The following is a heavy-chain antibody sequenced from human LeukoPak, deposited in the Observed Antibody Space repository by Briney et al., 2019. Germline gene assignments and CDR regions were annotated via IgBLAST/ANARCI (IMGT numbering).Heavy chain of an antibody. CDR1: GGSISSGDYY. Sequence: SETLSLTCTVSGGSISSGDYYWSWIRQPPGKGLEWIGSIYYSGSTYYNPSLKSRVTISVDTSKNQFSLKLSSVTAADTAVYYCARRPGGMDRGVTNWFDPWGQGTLVTVSS. V-gene: IGHV4-39*07. J-gene: IGHJ5*02. D-gene: IGHD3-10*01. CDR3: ARRPGGMDRGVTNWFDP. CDR2: IYYSGST.